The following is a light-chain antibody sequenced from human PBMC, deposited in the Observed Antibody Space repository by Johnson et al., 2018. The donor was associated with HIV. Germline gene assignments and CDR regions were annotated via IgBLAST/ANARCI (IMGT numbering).Light chain of an antibody. CDR3: GTWDSSLSAIYV. CDR1: SSNIGNNY. V-gene: IGLV1-51*02. Sequence: QSVLTQPPSVSAAPGQKVTISCSGSSSNIGNNYVSWYQQLPGTAPKLLIYENNKRPSVIPDRFSGSKSGTSATLGITGLQTGDEADYYCGTWDSSLSAIYVFGTGTKVTVL. J-gene: IGLJ1*01. CDR2: ENN.